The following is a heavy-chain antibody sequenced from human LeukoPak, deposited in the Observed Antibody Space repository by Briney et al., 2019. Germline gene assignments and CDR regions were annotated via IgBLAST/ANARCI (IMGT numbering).Heavy chain of an antibody. CDR3: ARSIVGAIPPRYGMDV. CDR1: GGSFSGYY. D-gene: IGHD1-26*01. J-gene: IGHJ6*02. CDR2: INHSGST. Sequence: SETLSLTCAVYGGSFSGYYWSWIRQPPGKGLEWIGEINHSGSTNYNPSLKSRVTISVDTSKNQFSLKLSSVTAAGTAVYYCARSIVGAIPPRYGMDVWGQGTTVTVSS. V-gene: IGHV4-34*01.